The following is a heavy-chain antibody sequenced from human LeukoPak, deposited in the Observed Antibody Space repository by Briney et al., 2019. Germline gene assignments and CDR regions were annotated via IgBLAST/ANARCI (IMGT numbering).Heavy chain of an antibody. Sequence: SETLSLTCTVSGGSISSYYWSWIRQPPGKGLEWIGYIYYSGSTNYNPSLKSRVTISVDTSKNQFSLKLSSVTAADTAVYYCARGWVRFDAFDIWGQGTMATVSS. V-gene: IGHV4-59*01. J-gene: IGHJ3*02. D-gene: IGHD5-12*01. CDR2: IYYSGST. CDR3: ARGWVRFDAFDI. CDR1: GGSISSYY.